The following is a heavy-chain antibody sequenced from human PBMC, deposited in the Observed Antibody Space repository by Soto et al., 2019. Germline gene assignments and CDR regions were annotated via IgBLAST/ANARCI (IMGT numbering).Heavy chain of an antibody. CDR1: GGSFSGYY. J-gene: IGHJ6*02. V-gene: IGHV4-34*01. Sequence: LSLTCAVYGGSFSGYYWSWIRQPPGKGLEWVGEINHTGRTYYNPSLKSRVTISVDASKNQFSLKVTSVTAADTAVYYCAGRLTLTTFNVWGQGTTVTVSS. CDR2: INHTGRT. CDR3: AGRLTLTTFNV. D-gene: IGHD4-17*01.